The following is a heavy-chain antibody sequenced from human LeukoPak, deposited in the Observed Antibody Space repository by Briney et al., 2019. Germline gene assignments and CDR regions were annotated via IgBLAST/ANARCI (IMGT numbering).Heavy chain of an antibody. CDR2: INPNSGGT. V-gene: IGHV1-2*02. D-gene: IGHD1-14*01. Sequence: ASVKVSCKASGYTFTSYAMNWVRQAPGQGLEWMGWINPNSGGTNYAQKFQGRVTMTRDTSISTAYMELSRLRSADTAVYYCASDPYTWNHGAFDYWGQGTLVTVSS. CDR1: GYTFTSYA. CDR3: ASDPYTWNHGAFDY. J-gene: IGHJ4*02.